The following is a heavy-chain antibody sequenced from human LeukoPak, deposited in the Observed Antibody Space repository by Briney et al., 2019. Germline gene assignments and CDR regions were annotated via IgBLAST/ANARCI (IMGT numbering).Heavy chain of an antibody. J-gene: IGHJ4*02. CDR2: ISYDGNNK. V-gene: IGHV3-30-3*01. Sequence: GRSLRLSCAASGFTFSNYAIHWVRLAPGKGLEWLAVISYDGNNKYYADSVKGRFTISRDNSKNTLYLQMNSLRAEDTAVYYCAKDIRITMVRGVTPPYWGQGTLVTVSS. CDR1: GFTFSNYA. CDR3: AKDIRITMVRGVTPPY. D-gene: IGHD3-10*01.